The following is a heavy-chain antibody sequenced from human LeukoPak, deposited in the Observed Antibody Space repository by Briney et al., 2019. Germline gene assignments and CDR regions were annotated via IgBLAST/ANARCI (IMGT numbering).Heavy chain of an antibody. CDR3: ARAYGRTYGHYVGYFDS. J-gene: IGHJ4*02. D-gene: IGHD4-17*01. CDR1: RYTFTDYY. CDR2: INPDNGGT. V-gene: IGHV1-2*02. Sequence: GASVKVSCKASRYTFTDYYIHWVRQAPGQGLEWMGWINPDNGGTNYAQKFQGSVTMTRDTSISTAYMELRRLRSDDTAVFYCARAYGRTYGHYVGYFDSWGQGTLVTVSS.